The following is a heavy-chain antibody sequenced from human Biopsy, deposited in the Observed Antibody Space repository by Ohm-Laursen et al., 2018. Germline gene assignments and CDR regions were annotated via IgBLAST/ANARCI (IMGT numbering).Heavy chain of an antibody. Sequence: SDTLSLTCTVSGGPFGISSHYWIWIRQPPGKGLEWIGSIYSDDTTHYNASLQGRITISVDQPKNQFSLRLTSVTVADTAVYYCAKRDLSGTSTVWGQGTVVTVSS. J-gene: IGHJ4*02. CDR1: GGPFGISSHY. CDR3: AKRDLSGTSTV. V-gene: IGHV4-39*01. CDR2: IYSDDTT. D-gene: IGHD1-26*01.